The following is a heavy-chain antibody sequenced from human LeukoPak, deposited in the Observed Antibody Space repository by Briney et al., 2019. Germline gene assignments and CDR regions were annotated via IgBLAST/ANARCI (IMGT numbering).Heavy chain of an antibody. Sequence: SETLSLTCTVSGGSISSYYWSWIRQPPGKGLEWIGYIYYSGSTNYNPSLKSRVTISVDTSKNQFSLKLSSVTAADTAVYYCARRDVTMVRGVVLHAFDIWGQGTMVTVSS. D-gene: IGHD3-10*01. CDR2: IYYSGST. V-gene: IGHV4-59*08. CDR3: ARRDVTMVRGVVLHAFDI. CDR1: GGSISSYY. J-gene: IGHJ3*02.